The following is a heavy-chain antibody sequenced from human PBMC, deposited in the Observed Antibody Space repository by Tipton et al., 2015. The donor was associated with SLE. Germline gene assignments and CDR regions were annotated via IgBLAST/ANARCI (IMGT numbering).Heavy chain of an antibody. J-gene: IGHJ4*02. CDR3: VTTIRAAISN. D-gene: IGHD3-3*02. CDR1: GFTLSSYR. CDR2: IDSDGTTT. V-gene: IGHV3-74*01. Sequence: SLRLSCAASGFTLSSYRMHWVRQSPGKGLVWVARIDSDGTTTIYADFAKGRFTISRDNAKNTLYLQMNNLRADDTAIYFCVTTIRAAISNWGKGTLVTVS.